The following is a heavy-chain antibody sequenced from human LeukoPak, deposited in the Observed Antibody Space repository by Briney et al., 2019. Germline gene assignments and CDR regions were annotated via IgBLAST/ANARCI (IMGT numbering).Heavy chain of an antibody. CDR1: GGSISSSSYY. Sequence: SETLSLTCTVSGGSISSSSYYWGWIRQPPGKGLEWIGSIYYSGSTYYNPSLKSRVTISVDTSKNQFSLKLSSVTAADTAVYYCARVPPLAAAGLYFDYWGQGTLVTVSS. J-gene: IGHJ4*02. D-gene: IGHD6-13*01. CDR2: IYYSGST. V-gene: IGHV4-39*07. CDR3: ARVPPLAAAGLYFDY.